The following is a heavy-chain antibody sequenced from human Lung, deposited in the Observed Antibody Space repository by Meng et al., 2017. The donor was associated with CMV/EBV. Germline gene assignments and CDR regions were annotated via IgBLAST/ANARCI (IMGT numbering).Heavy chain of an antibody. Sequence: SVKVSXKASGGTFSKYAFSWVRQAPGQGLEWMGGIIPMIDKAHYAQKFQGVVTITADKSTSTAYMELSSLKSDDTAVYYCASALVRTVTTYYYYLYVLDVWRQGTAVSVSS. J-gene: IGHJ6*02. CDR2: IIPMIDKA. CDR1: GGTFSKYA. D-gene: IGHD3-10*01. V-gene: IGHV1-69*10. CDR3: ASALVRTVTTYYYYLYVLDV.